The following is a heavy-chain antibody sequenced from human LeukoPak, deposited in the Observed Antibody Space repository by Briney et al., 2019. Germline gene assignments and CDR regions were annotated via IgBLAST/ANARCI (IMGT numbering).Heavy chain of an antibody. CDR2: ISYDGSNK. CDR3: ASPYYYDSSGYPLDHDY. CDR1: GFTFSSYA. Sequence: GGSLRLSCAASGFTFSSYAMHWVRQAPGKGLEWVAVISYDGSNKYYADSVKGRFTISRDNSKNTLYLQMNSLRAEDTAVYYCASPYYYDSSGYPLDHDYWGQGTLVTVSS. J-gene: IGHJ4*02. V-gene: IGHV3-30-3*01. D-gene: IGHD3-22*01.